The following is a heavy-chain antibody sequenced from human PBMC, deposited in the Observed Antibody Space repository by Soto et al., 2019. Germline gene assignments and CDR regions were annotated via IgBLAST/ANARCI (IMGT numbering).Heavy chain of an antibody. J-gene: IGHJ3*02. CDR1: GGTFSSYT. CDR3: SRVIPITMIVFPTDAFDI. D-gene: IGHD3-22*01. V-gene: IGHV1-69*02. CDR2: IIPILGIA. Sequence: QVQLVQSGAEVKKPGSSVKVSCKASGGTFSSYTISWVRQAPGQGLEWMGRIIPILGIANYAQKFQGRVTITADKSTSTAYMEVSSLRSEDTAVYYCSRVIPITMIVFPTDAFDIWGQGTMVTVSS.